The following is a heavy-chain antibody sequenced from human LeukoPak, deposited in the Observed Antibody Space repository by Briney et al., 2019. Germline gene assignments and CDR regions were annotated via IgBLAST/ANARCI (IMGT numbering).Heavy chain of an antibody. CDR1: GYTFTSYY. CDR3: ARGSARRTYGGNYLSY. Sequence: ASVKVPCKASGYTFTSYYMHWVRQAPGQGLEWMGIINPSGGSTSYAQKFQGRVTMTRDTSTSTVYMELSSLRSEDTAVYYCARGSARRTYGGNYLSYWGQGTLVTVSS. V-gene: IGHV1-46*01. CDR2: INPSGGST. D-gene: IGHD4-23*01. J-gene: IGHJ4*02.